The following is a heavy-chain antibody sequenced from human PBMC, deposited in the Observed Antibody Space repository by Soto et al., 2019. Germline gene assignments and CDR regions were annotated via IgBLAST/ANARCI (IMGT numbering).Heavy chain of an antibody. V-gene: IGHV3-48*03. CDR2: ISSSGSTI. CDR3: AREQIWSGWGTGYYYGMDV. CDR1: GFTFSSYE. J-gene: IGHJ6*02. Sequence: EVQLVESGGGLVQPGGSLRLSCAASGFTFSSYEMNWVRQAPGKGLEWVSYISSSGSTIYYADSVKGRFTISRDNAKNSLYLQMNSLRAEDTAVYYCAREQIWSGWGTGYYYGMDVWGQGTTVTVSS. D-gene: IGHD3-3*01.